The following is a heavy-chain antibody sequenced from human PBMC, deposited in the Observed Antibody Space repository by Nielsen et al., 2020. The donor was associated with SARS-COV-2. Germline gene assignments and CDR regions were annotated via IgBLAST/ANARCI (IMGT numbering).Heavy chain of an antibody. J-gene: IGHJ4*02. CDR1: GFTFSSYG. Sequence: GESLKISCAASGFTFSSYGMHWVRQAPGKGLEWVAVISYDGSNKYYADSVKGRFTISRDNAKNSLYLQMNSLRAEDTAVYYCARRQQLDYWGQGTLVTVSS. V-gene: IGHV3-30*03. CDR2: ISYDGSNK. CDR3: ARRQQLDY. D-gene: IGHD6-13*01.